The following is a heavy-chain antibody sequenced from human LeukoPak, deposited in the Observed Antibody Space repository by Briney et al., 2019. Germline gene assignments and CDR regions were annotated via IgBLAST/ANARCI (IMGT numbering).Heavy chain of an antibody. CDR1: GFTFSSYA. Sequence: GGSLRLSCVASGFTFSSYAMSWVRQAPGKGLEWVSTISGSGGSTYYEDSVKGRFTISRDNSKNTVYLQMNSLRAEDTAVYYCARSNFKDTAMGEFDYWGQGTLVTVSS. D-gene: IGHD5-18*01. J-gene: IGHJ4*02. CDR2: ISGSGGST. V-gene: IGHV3-23*01. CDR3: ARSNFKDTAMGEFDY.